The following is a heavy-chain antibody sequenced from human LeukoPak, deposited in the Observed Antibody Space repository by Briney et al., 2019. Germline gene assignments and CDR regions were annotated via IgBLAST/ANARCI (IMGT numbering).Heavy chain of an antibody. D-gene: IGHD5-18*01. CDR2: IYYSGST. J-gene: IGHJ4*02. Sequence: SETLSLTCTVSGGSISSSSYYWAWIRQPPGKGLEWIGSIYYSGSTYYNPSLKSRVTISVDTSKNQFSLKLSSVTATDTAVYYCARHPPSRGYSYGYPPNYFDYWGQGTLVTVSS. CDR3: ARHPPSRGYSYGYPPNYFDY. V-gene: IGHV4-39*01. CDR1: GGSISSSSYY.